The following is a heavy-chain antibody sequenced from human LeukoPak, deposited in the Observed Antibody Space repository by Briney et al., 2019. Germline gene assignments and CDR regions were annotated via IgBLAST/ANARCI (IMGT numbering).Heavy chain of an antibody. CDR1: GFTFSSYS. D-gene: IGHD5-12*01. J-gene: IGHJ4*02. CDR2: ISSSSSYI. CDR3: ASEGSGYDYSVAY. Sequence: PGGSLRLSCAASGFTFSSYSMNWVRQAPGKGLEWVSSISSSSSYIYYADSVKGRFTISRDNAKNSLYLQMNGLRAEDTAVYYCASEGSGYDYSVAYWGQGTLVTVSS. V-gene: IGHV3-21*01.